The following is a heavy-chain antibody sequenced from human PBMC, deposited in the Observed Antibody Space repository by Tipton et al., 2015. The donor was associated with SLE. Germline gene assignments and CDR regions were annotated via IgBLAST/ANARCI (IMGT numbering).Heavy chain of an antibody. V-gene: IGHV3-11*06. J-gene: IGHJ4*02. D-gene: IGHD2-2*01. CDR2: ISSSSSYT. CDR1: GFTFSDYY. CDR3: AREPYCSSTSCPIDY. Sequence: SLRLSCAASGFTFSDYYMSWIRQAPGKGLEWVSYISSSSSYTNYADSVKGRFTISRDNAKNSLYLQMNSLRAEDTAVYYCAREPYCSSTSCPIDYWGQGTLVAVSS.